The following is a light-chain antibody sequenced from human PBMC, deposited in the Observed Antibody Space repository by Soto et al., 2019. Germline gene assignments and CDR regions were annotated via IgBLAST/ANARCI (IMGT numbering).Light chain of an antibody. CDR2: GAS. J-gene: IGKJ1*01. CDR3: QQYGSSPLT. V-gene: IGKV3-20*01. CDR1: QSVSSSY. Sequence: EIVLTQSPGTLSLSPGERATLSCRASQSVSSSYLAWYQQKPGQAPWLLIYGASSRATGIPDRFSGSGSGTDFTLTISRLEPEDFAVYYCQQYGSSPLTFGRGTKVEIK.